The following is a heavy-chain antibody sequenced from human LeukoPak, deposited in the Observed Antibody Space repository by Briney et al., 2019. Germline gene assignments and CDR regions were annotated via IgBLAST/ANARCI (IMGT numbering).Heavy chain of an antibody. CDR3: ASRATVTTDRFWFDP. CDR2: IKQDETEK. Sequence: GGSLRLSCTASGFTFSNFWMGWVRQAPGKGLEWVANIKQDETEKFYLGSVKGRFTISRDNSKNTLYLQMNSLRAEDTAVYYCASRATVTTDRFWFDPWGQGTLVTVSS. V-gene: IGHV3-7*03. D-gene: IGHD4-11*01. J-gene: IGHJ5*02. CDR1: GFTFSNFW.